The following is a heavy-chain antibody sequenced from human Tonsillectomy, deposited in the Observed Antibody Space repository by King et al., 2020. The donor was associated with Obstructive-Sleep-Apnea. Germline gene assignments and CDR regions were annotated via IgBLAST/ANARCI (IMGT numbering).Heavy chain of an antibody. V-gene: IGHV3-48*04. J-gene: IGHJ4*03. CDR2: ISSSSSTI. CDR3: ARDRGDYYDSIGYYYVEDY. Sequence: VQLVESGRGLVQPGGSLRLSCAASGFTFSSYSMNWVRQAPGKGLEWVSYISSSSSTIYYADSVKGRFTIARDNAKNVLHLQMNSLRAEDTAVYYWARDRGDYYDSIGYYYVEDYWGQGTLVTVSS. D-gene: IGHD3-22*01. CDR1: GFTFSSYS.